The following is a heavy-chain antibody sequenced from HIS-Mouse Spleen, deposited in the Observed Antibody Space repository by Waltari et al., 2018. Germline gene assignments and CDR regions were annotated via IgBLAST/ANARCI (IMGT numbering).Heavy chain of an antibody. CDR2: ISYDGSNK. J-gene: IGHJ4*02. V-gene: IGHV3-30*18. Sequence: QVQLVESGGGVVQPGRSLRLSCAASGFTFSSYGMHWVRQAPGKGLEWVPVISYDGSNKYYADSVKGRFTISRDNSKNTLYLQMNSLRAEDTAVYYCAKASSGWLDYWGQGTLVTVSS. CDR1: GFTFSSYG. D-gene: IGHD6-19*01. CDR3: AKASSGWLDY.